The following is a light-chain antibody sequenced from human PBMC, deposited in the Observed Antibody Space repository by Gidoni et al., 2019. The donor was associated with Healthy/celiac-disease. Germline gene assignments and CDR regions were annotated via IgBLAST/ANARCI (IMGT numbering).Light chain of an antibody. Sequence: DIQMTQSPSSLSASVGDRVTITCRASQSISSYLNWYQQKPGKAPKLLIYAASSLQSGVPSRFNGSGSGTDFTLTISSLQPEDFATYYCQQSYSTPQTFGQXTKLEIK. J-gene: IGKJ2*01. CDR1: QSISSY. CDR2: AAS. CDR3: QQSYSTPQT. V-gene: IGKV1-39*01.